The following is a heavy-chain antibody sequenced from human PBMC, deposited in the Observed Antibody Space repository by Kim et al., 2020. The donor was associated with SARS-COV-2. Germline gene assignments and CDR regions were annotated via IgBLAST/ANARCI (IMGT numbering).Heavy chain of an antibody. D-gene: IGHD3-3*01. Sequence: GGSLRLSCAASGFTVSSNYMSWVRQAPGKGLEWVSVIYSGGSTYYADSVKGRFTISRDNSKNTLYLQMNSLRAEDTAVYYCARDGGPQLLHYDFWSGPYYGMDVWGQGTTVTVSS. V-gene: IGHV3-53*01. CDR1: GFTVSSNY. J-gene: IGHJ6*02. CDR2: IYSGGST. CDR3: ARDGGPQLLHYDFWSGPYYGMDV.